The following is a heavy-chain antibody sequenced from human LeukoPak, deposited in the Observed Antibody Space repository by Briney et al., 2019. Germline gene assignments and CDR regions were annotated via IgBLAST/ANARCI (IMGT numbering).Heavy chain of an antibody. CDR3: ASRIAVAGTQDY. CDR1: GFTFSSYS. V-gene: IGHV3-21*01. D-gene: IGHD6-19*01. Sequence: PGGSLRLSCAASGFTFSSYSMNWVRQAPGKGLEWVSSISSSSSYIYYADSVKGRFTISRDNAKNSLYLQMNSLRAEDTAVYYCASRIAVAGTQDYWGQGTLVTVSS. J-gene: IGHJ4*02. CDR2: ISSSSSYI.